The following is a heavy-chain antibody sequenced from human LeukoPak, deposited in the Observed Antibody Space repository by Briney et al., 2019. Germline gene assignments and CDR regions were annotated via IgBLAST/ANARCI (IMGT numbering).Heavy chain of an antibody. J-gene: IGHJ4*02. CDR2: ISAYNGNT. Sequence: ASVKASCKASGYTFTSYGISWVRQAPGQGLEWMGWISAYNGNTNYAQKLQGRVTMTTDTSTSTAYMELRSLRSDDTAVYYCARDSPSFLYYDILTGYSTFDYWGQGTLVTVSS. V-gene: IGHV1-18*01. CDR3: ARDSPSFLYYDILTGYSTFDY. D-gene: IGHD3-9*01. CDR1: GYTFTSYG.